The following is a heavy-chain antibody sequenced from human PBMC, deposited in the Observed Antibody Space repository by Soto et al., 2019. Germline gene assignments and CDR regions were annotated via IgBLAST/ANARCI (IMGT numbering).Heavy chain of an antibody. CDR2: IYYSGST. J-gene: IGHJ4*02. Sequence: PSETLSLTCTASGGSISSYYWSWIRQPPGKGLEWIGYIYYSGSTNYNPSLKSRVTISVDTSKNQFSLKLSSVTAADTAVYYCAAGGGLPRYYWGQGTLVTVSS. V-gene: IGHV4-59*12. D-gene: IGHD5-12*01. CDR1: GGSISSYY. CDR3: AAGGGLPRYY.